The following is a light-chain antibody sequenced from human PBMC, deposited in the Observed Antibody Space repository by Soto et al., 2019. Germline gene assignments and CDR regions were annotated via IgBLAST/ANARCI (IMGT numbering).Light chain of an antibody. J-gene: IGKJ1*01. V-gene: IGKV3-20*01. Sequence: EIVLTQSPGTLSLSPGERATLSCRASQSVSSSYLAWYQQKPGQGPRLLIHGPSRRATGIPDRFSASGSGTDFTLTISRLEPADFAVYYCQQYGSSPFPFGQGTKVDIK. CDR2: GPS. CDR3: QQYGSSPFP. CDR1: QSVSSSY.